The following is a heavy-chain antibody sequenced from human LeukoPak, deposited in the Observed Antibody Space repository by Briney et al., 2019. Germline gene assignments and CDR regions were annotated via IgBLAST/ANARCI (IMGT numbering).Heavy chain of an antibody. D-gene: IGHD3-10*01. Sequence: PGGSLRLSCAAFGFTFSSYAMGWVRQAPGKGLEWVSAIIGSGGDTYYADSVKGRFTFSRDNSKNTLYLQMNSLRPEDTALYYCAKAVWFGEFDYYFFGLDVWGQGTTVTVSS. CDR2: IIGSGGDT. V-gene: IGHV3-23*01. CDR3: AKAVWFGEFDYYFFGLDV. CDR1: GFTFSSYA. J-gene: IGHJ6*02.